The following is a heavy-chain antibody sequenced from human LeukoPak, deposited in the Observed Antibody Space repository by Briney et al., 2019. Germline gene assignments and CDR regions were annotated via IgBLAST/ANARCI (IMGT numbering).Heavy chain of an antibody. D-gene: IGHD3-22*01. CDR1: GGSISSGGYS. Sequence: SETLSLTCAVSGGSISSGGYSWSWIRQPPGKGLEWIGYIYHSGSTYYNPSLKSRVTISVDRSKNQFSLKLSSVTAADTAVYYCAREYYEEYFDLWGRGTLVTVSS. CDR2: IYHSGST. V-gene: IGHV4-30-2*01. CDR3: AREYYEEYFDL. J-gene: IGHJ2*01.